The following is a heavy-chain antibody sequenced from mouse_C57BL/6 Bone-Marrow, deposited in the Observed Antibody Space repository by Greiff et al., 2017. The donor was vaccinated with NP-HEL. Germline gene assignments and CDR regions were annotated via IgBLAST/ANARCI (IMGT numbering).Heavy chain of an antibody. V-gene: IGHV14-4*01. D-gene: IGHD2-3*01. Sequence: EVQLQQSGAELVRPGASVKLSCTASGFNIKDDYMHWVTQRPEQGLEWIGWIDPENGDTEYASKFPGQATITADTSSNTDYLQLSSLTSEDTAVYYGTTGGYSAWFAYWGQGTLVTVSA. CDR2: IDPENGDT. J-gene: IGHJ3*01. CDR1: GFNIKDDY. CDR3: TTGGYSAWFAY.